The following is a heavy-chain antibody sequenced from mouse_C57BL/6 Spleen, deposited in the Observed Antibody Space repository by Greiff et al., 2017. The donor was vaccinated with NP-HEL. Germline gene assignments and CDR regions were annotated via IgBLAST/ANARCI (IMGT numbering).Heavy chain of an antibody. CDR3: TLLLYGDYYAMDY. Sequence: EVQLQESGAELVRPGASVKLSCTASGFNIKDDYMHWVKQRPEQGLEWIGWIDPENGDTEYASKFQGKATITADTSSNTAYLQLSSLTSEDTAVYYCTLLLYGDYYAMDYWGQGTSVTVSS. CDR2: IDPENGDT. D-gene: IGHD1-1*01. V-gene: IGHV14-4*01. J-gene: IGHJ4*01. CDR1: GFNIKDDY.